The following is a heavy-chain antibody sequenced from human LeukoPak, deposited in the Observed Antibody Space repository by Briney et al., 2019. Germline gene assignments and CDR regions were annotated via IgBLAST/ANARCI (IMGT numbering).Heavy chain of an antibody. D-gene: IGHD5-18*01. CDR1: GGSITTTTYY. Sequence: PSETLSLTCIVSGGSITTTTYYWGWIRQPPGKGLEWIGSIDYTGRTFHNPSLKSRVSISVDTPKNQFSLRLSSVTAADTAMYYCARPGETDTPMGNFASWGQGTLVTVSS. CDR3: ARPGETDTPMGNFAS. V-gene: IGHV4-39*01. CDR2: IDYTGRT. J-gene: IGHJ4*02.